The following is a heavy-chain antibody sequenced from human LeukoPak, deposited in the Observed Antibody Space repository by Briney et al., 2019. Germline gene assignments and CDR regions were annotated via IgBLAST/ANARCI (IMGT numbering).Heavy chain of an antibody. J-gene: IGHJ3*02. CDR3: ARDLLRITSQKSNDAFDI. D-gene: IGHD3-10*01. V-gene: IGHV1-18*01. CDR2: ISAYNGNT. Sequence: GASVKVSCKASGYTFTSYGISWVRQAPGQGLEWMGWISAYNGNTNYAQKLQGRVTTTTDTSTSTAYMELRSLRSDDTAVYYCARDLLRITSQKSNDAFDIWGQGTMVTVSS. CDR1: GYTFTSYG.